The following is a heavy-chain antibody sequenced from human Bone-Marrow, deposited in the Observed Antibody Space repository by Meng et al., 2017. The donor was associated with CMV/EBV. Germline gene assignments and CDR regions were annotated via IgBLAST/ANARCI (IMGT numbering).Heavy chain of an antibody. J-gene: IGHJ4*02. CDR1: GYTFTTYD. V-gene: IGHV1-8*01. Sequence: ASVKVSCKASGYTFTTYDINWVRQATGQGLEWMGWMDPKNGYTAYAQKFQGRVTMTRNTSLGTAYMELSNLRSEDTAVYYCARAIRGPIFGTTEQLYYFEYCGQGTLVTVSS. CDR3: ARAIRGPIFGTTEQLYYFEY. CDR2: MDPKNGYT. D-gene: IGHD3-3*01.